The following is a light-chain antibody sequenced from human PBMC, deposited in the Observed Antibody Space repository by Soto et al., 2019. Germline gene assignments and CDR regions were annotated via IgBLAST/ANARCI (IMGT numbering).Light chain of an antibody. CDR1: QSVSSSS. J-gene: IGKJ1*01. CDR2: ATS. V-gene: IGKV3-20*01. CDR3: QQFDVSPWT. Sequence: EIVLTQSPGTLSLSPGERATLSCRASQSVSSSSLAWHQRKPGQAPRLLISATSNRATGIPDRFSGSGSGTDSTLTISRLEPEDFAVYYCQQFDVSPWTFGQGTKVEI.